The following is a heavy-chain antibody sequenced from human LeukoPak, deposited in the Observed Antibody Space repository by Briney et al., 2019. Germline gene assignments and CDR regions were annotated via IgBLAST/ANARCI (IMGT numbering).Heavy chain of an antibody. V-gene: IGHV1-2*02. Sequence: GASVRVSCKASGYTFSGYYIHWVRQAPGQGLEWMGWINPNNGATNYAQKFQGGVTMTRDTSITTFYMEVSSLTSDDTAVFYCARYNWNDVVSALDSWGQGTPVTVSS. CDR3: ARYNWNDVVSALDS. CDR2: INPNNGAT. D-gene: IGHD1-1*01. J-gene: IGHJ4*02. CDR1: GYTFSGYY.